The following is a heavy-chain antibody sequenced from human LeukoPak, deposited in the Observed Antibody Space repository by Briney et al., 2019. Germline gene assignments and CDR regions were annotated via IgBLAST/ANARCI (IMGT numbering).Heavy chain of an antibody. CDR3: AKGTYSSSPRDY. CDR2: ISGSGSST. CDR1: GFTFSSCA. V-gene: IGHV3-23*01. D-gene: IGHD6-6*01. Sequence: GGSLRLSCAASGFTFSSCAMSWVRQAPGKGLEWVSAISGSGSSTYYAGSVKGRFTISRDNSKNTLFLQMNSLRAEDTAVYYCAKGTYSSSPRDYWGQGTLVTVSS. J-gene: IGHJ4*02.